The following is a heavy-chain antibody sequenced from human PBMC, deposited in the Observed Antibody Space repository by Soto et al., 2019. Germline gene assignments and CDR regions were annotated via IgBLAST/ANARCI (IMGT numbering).Heavy chain of an antibody. D-gene: IGHD5-18*01. Sequence: SETLSLTCTVSGGSISSYYWSWIRQPPGKGLGWIGYIYYSGSTNYNPSLKSRVTISVDTSKNQFSLKLSSVTAAETAVYYCARWKGDSYGLDYYYYGMDVWGQGTTVTVSS. J-gene: IGHJ6*02. CDR3: ARWKGDSYGLDYYYYGMDV. V-gene: IGHV4-59*01. CDR2: IYYSGST. CDR1: GGSISSYY.